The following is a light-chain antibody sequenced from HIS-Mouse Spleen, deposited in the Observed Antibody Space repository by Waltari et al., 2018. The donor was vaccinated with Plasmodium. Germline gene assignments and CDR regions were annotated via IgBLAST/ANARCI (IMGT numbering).Light chain of an antibody. J-gene: IGKJ2*01. V-gene: IGKV4-1*01. CDR2: WAS. CDR1: QSVLYSPNNKNY. Sequence: DIVMTQSPDSLAVSLGERATINRKSSQSVLYSPNNKNYLAWYQQKPGQPPKLLIYWASTRESGVPDRFSGSGSGTDFTLTISSLQAEDVAVYYCQQYYSTPPYTFGQGTKLEIK. CDR3: QQYYSTPPYT.